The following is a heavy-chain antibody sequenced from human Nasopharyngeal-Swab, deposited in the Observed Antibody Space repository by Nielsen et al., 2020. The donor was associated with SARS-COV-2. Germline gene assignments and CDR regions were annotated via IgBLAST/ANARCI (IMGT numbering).Heavy chain of an antibody. J-gene: IGHJ5*02. CDR2: INADNDNT. D-gene: IGHD3-10*01. Sequence: ASVKVSCKASGYTFTSYDMHWVRKAPGQRLEWMGWINADNDNTKYSEKFQGRVTITRDTSASTVYMELSSLRSEDTAVYYCARDYNRPNWFDPWGQGTLVTVSS. CDR3: ARDYNRPNWFDP. CDR1: GYTFTSYD. V-gene: IGHV1-3*01.